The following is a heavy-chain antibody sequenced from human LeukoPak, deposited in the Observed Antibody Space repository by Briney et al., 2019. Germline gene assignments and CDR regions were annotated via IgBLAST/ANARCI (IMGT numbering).Heavy chain of an antibody. CDR2: IYYSGST. Sequence: PSETLSLTCTVSGGSISSSSYYWGWIRQPPGKGLEWIGSIYYSGSTYYNPSLKSRVTISVDTSKNQFSLKLSSVTAADTAVYYCARGLSLGYCSGGSCPDAFDIWGQGTMVTVSS. D-gene: IGHD2-15*01. CDR1: GGSISSSSYY. V-gene: IGHV4-39*07. CDR3: ARGLSLGYCSGGSCPDAFDI. J-gene: IGHJ3*02.